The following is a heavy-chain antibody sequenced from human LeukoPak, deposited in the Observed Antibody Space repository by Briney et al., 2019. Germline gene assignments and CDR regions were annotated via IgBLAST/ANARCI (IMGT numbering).Heavy chain of an antibody. D-gene: IGHD2-21*01. V-gene: IGHV4-39*07. J-gene: IGHJ4*02. CDR1: GASISGSSYY. CDR3: ARDFGYSKYYFDY. CDR2: IYYSGST. Sequence: SETLSLTCAVSGASISGSSYYWGWIRQPPGKGLEWIGSIYYSGSTYSNPSLKSRVTISVDTSKNQFSLKLSSVTAADTAVYYCARDFGYSKYYFDYWGQGTLVTVSS.